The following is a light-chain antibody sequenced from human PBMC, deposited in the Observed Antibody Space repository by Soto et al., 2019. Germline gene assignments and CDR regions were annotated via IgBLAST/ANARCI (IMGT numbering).Light chain of an antibody. Sequence: EIVLTQSPATLSLSPGERATLSCRASQSVSSYLAWYQQKPGQAPRRLIYDASNRATGVPARFSGSGSGTDFTLTISSLEPEDFALYYCQQRNNWPPITFGQGTRLEI. CDR1: QSVSSY. V-gene: IGKV3-11*01. CDR3: QQRNNWPPIT. J-gene: IGKJ5*01. CDR2: DAS.